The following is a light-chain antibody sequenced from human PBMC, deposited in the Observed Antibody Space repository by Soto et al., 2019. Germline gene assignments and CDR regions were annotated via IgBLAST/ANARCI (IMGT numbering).Light chain of an antibody. CDR3: GAWDSSLSVVI. CDR2: DSD. V-gene: IGLV1-51*01. CDR1: SANIGSNY. Sequence: QPVLTQPPSVSAAPGQKVTISCSGSSANIGSNYVSWYQHLPGTAPKLVIYDSDKRPSEIPDRFSGSKSGTSATLDITGLQTGDEADYYCGAWDSSLSVVIFGGGTKVTVL. J-gene: IGLJ2*01.